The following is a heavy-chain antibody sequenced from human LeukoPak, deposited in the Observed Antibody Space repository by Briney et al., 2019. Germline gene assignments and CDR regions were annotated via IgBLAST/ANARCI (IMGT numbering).Heavy chain of an antibody. D-gene: IGHD3-10*01. J-gene: IGHJ6*02. V-gene: IGHV3-66*01. Sequence: GGSLRLSCAASGFTVSNNYMSWVRQAPGKGLEWVSVIYSAGNTYYADSVKGRFTISRDNSKNTLCLQMNSLRAEDTAVYYCARRVGSGSYYPGHYYGMDVWGQGTTVTVSS. CDR2: IYSAGNT. CDR3: ARRVGSGSYYPGHYYGMDV. CDR1: GFTVSNNY.